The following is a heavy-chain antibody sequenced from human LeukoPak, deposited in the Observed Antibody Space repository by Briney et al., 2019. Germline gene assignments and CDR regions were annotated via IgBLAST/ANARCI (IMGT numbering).Heavy chain of an antibody. CDR3: ARSYSSGWYDYYMDG. D-gene: IGHD6-19*01. Sequence: SETLSLTCAVYGGSFSDYYWSWIRQPPGKGLEYIGEINHSGITNYNPSLMSRVTISVDTSKNQFSLKLSSVTAADTAVYYCARSYSSGWYDYYMDGWGKGTTVTISS. CDR1: GGSFSDYY. CDR2: INHSGIT. V-gene: IGHV4-34*01. J-gene: IGHJ6*03.